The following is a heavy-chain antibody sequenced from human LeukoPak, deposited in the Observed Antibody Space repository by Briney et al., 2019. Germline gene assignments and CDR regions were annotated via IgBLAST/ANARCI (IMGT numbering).Heavy chain of an antibody. V-gene: IGHV1-69*04. D-gene: IGHD3-22*01. J-gene: IGHJ3*02. CDR1: GGTFSSYA. CDR3: ARDSSGSDAFDI. Sequence: GASVKVSCKASGGTFSSYAISWVRQAPGQGLEWMGRIIPILGIANYAQKFQGRVTITADKSTSTAYMELSSLRSEDTALYYCARDSSGSDAFDIWGQGTMVTVSS. CDR2: IIPILGIA.